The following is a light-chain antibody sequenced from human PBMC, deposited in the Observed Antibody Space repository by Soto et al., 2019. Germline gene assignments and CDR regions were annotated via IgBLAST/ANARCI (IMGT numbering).Light chain of an antibody. CDR1: QGISNS. CDR2: AAA. Sequence: DIQMNQSPSSLSASVGDTVTITCRASQGISNSLAWFQQKPGRVPQFLIYAAATLQPGVPPRFSGSGSGTDFTLTISSLQPEDVATYSCQNYNSAPLPFGPGTRVEIK. V-gene: IGKV1-27*01. J-gene: IGKJ3*01. CDR3: QNYNSAPLP.